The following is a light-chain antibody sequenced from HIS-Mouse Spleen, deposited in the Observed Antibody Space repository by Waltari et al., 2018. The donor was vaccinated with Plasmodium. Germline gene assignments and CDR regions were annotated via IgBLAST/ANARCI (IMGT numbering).Light chain of an antibody. Sequence: SYELTQPPSVSVSPGQTARITCSGDALPKKYASWYQQKSGQAPVLGIYEDSKRPPGIPERFSGSSSGTMATLTISGAQVEDEADYYRYSTDSSGNHRVFGGGTKLTVL. J-gene: IGLJ3*02. CDR2: EDS. CDR3: YSTDSSGNHRV. CDR1: ALPKKY. V-gene: IGLV3-10*01.